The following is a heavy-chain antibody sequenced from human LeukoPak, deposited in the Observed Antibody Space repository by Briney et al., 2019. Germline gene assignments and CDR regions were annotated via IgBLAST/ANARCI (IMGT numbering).Heavy chain of an antibody. CDR2: IYYSGSA. V-gene: IGHV4-59*01. CDR3: ARATKRQLLGAFDI. D-gene: IGHD1-1*01. Sequence: KSSETLSLTCTVSGGSITSYYWSWIRQPPGKGLEWIGYIYYSGSANYNPSLKSRVTISVDTSKNQFSLKLSSVTAADTAVYYCARATKRQLLGAFDIWGQGTMVTVSS. J-gene: IGHJ3*02. CDR1: GGSITSYY.